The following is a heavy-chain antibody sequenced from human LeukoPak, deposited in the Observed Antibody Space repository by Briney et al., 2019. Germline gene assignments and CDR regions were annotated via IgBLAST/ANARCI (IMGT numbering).Heavy chain of an antibody. CDR2: INPNGGGT. Sequence: GASVKISFKASGYMFTDYYIHWVRQAPGQGLEWMGWINPNGGGTTYAQKSQGRVSMTRDTSITTVYMEVSSLRSDDTAVYYCAREALGSYYTNFDYWGQGTLVTVSS. J-gene: IGHJ4*02. D-gene: IGHD1-26*01. V-gene: IGHV1-2*02. CDR1: GYMFTDYY. CDR3: AREALGSYYTNFDY.